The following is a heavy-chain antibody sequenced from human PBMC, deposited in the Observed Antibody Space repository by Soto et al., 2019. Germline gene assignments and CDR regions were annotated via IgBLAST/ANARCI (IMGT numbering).Heavy chain of an antibody. CDR3: ARGGGYDY. D-gene: IGHD3-22*01. V-gene: IGHV4-30-4*01. CDR2: IYSSGST. Sequence: QVQLQESGPGLVKPSQTLSLTCIVSGVSISSGDDYWSWIRQPPGKGQEWIGYIYSSGSTFSNPSLRSRAPISADTSKNQFSLKLTSVTAADTAVYYCARGGGYDYWGQGALVTVSS. CDR1: GVSISSGDDY. J-gene: IGHJ4*02.